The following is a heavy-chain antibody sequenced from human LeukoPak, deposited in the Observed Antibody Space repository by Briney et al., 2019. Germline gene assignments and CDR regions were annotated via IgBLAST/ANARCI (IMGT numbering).Heavy chain of an antibody. CDR1: GFTFSSYA. CDR3: AKAPISGYSYGYVDY. D-gene: IGHD5-18*01. J-gene: IGHJ4*02. Sequence: GGSLRLSCAASGFTFSSYAISWVRQAPGKGLEWVSSIGASGGSTYYADSVKGRFTISRDNSKNTLYLQMNSLRAEDTAIYYCAKAPISGYSYGYVDYWSQGTLVTVSS. V-gene: IGHV3-23*01. CDR2: IGASGGST.